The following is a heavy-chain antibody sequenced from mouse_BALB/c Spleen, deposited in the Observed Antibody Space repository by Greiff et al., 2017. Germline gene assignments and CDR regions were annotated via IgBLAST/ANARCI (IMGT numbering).Heavy chain of an antibody. CDR2: ILPGSGST. CDR3: ARGPDYYGSSYVYFDV. Sequence: QVQLQQSGAELMKPGASVKISCKATGYTFSSYWIEWVKQRPGHGLEWIGEILPGSGSTNYNEKFKGKATFTADTSSNTAYMQLSSLTSEDSAVYYCARGPDYYGSSYVYFDVWGAGTTVTVSS. V-gene: IGHV1-9*01. CDR1: GYTFSSYW. J-gene: IGHJ1*01. D-gene: IGHD1-1*01.